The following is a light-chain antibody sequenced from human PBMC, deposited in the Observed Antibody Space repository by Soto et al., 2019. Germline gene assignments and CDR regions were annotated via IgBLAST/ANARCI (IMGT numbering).Light chain of an antibody. CDR1: SSDVGGYNY. CDR2: EVS. J-gene: IGLJ2*01. V-gene: IGLV2-14*01. CDR3: SSYTSSNTVL. Sequence: QSVLTQPASVSGSPGQSITISCTGTSSDVGGYNYVSWYQQHPGKAPQLMIYEVSNRPSGVSNRFSGSKSGNTASLTISGLQAEDEADYYCSSYTSSNTVLFGGGTQLTVL.